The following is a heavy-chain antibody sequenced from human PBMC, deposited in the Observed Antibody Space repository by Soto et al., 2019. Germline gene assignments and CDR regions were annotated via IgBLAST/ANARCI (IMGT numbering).Heavy chain of an antibody. CDR2: MYHSGSA. CDR3: ATGPLYSSRWFDN. Sequence: QVQLQESGPGLVKPSGTLSLTCIVSGGSINNSDWWSWVRQPPGKGLEWIGEMYHSGSANYNPSLQSRVTISLDKSKTHFSLKLSSVTAADRAAYCCATGPLYSSRWFDNWGEGTLVTVSS. V-gene: IGHV4-4*01. CDR1: GGSINNSDW. J-gene: IGHJ5*02. D-gene: IGHD2-2*01.